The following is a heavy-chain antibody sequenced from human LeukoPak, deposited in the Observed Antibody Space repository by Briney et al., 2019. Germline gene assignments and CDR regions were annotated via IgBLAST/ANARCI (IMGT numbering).Heavy chain of an antibody. CDR2: IYTSGST. CDR3: ARILRGSYSNYYFDY. Sequence: PSQTLSLTCTVSGGSISSGSYYWSWIRQPAGKGLEWIGRIYTSGSTNYNPSLKSRVTISVDTSKNQFSLKLSSVTAADTAVYYCARILRGSYSNYYFDYWGQGTLVTVSS. J-gene: IGHJ4*02. V-gene: IGHV4-61*02. D-gene: IGHD1-26*01. CDR1: GGSISSGSYY.